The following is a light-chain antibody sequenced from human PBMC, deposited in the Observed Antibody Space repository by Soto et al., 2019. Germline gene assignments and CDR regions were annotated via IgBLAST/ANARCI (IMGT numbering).Light chain of an antibody. J-gene: IGKJ3*01. Sequence: EIVLTQSPGTLSLSPGERATLYCRASQSVGSNYLAWYQQKPGQAPRVLIYGASSRATGIPDRFSGSGSGADFTLTISRLEPEDFATYYCQRYSREVTFGPGTKVDLK. V-gene: IGKV3-20*01. CDR2: GAS. CDR1: QSVGSNY. CDR3: QRYSREVT.